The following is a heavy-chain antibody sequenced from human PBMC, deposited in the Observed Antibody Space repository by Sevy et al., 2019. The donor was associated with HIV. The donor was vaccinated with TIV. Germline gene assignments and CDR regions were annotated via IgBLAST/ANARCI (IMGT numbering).Heavy chain of an antibody. CDR2: INPNSGGT. Sequence: ASVKVSCKASGYTFTGYYMHWVRQAPGQGLEWMGWINPNSGGTNYAQKFQGRVTMTRETSISKAYMELIRLRSDDTAVYYCALEEYCGGDCYLNPLGYWGQGTLVTVSS. CDR3: ALEEYCGGDCYLNPLGY. J-gene: IGHJ4*02. V-gene: IGHV1-2*02. CDR1: GYTFTGYY. D-gene: IGHD2-21*02.